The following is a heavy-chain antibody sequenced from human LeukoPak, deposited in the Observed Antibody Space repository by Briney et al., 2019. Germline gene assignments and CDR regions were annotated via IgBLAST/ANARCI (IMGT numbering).Heavy chain of an antibody. Sequence: GGSLRLSCAASGFIFSDYSMTWVRQAPGKGLEWVANLDQGGSDDFYLDSVRGRFIISRDNARNSLYLQMNGLRVEDTAVYYCARDVSLGFWSGYSDYWGHGTLVAVAS. V-gene: IGHV3-7*01. D-gene: IGHD3-3*01. CDR3: ARDVSLGFWSGYSDY. CDR2: LDQGGSDD. J-gene: IGHJ4*01. CDR1: GFIFSDYS.